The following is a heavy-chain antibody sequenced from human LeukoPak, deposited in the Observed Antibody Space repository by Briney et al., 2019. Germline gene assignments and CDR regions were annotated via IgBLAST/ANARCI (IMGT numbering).Heavy chain of an antibody. CDR2: ISYDATNK. Sequence: GRSLRLSCAASGFTFSSSDMHWVRQAPGKGLEWVAVISYDATNKYYADSVKGRFTLSRDNSKNTLYLQTNTLRDEDTAVYYCARLGIAVADYYWYFDLWGRGTLVTVSS. CDR3: ARLGIAVADYYWYFDL. D-gene: IGHD6-19*01. V-gene: IGHV3-30*03. J-gene: IGHJ2*01. CDR1: GFTFSSSD.